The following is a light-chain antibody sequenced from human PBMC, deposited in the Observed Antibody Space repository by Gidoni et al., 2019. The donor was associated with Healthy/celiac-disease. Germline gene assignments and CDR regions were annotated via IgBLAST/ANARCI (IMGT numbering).Light chain of an antibody. CDR3: EQYGSSLVS. V-gene: IGKV3-20*01. CDR2: GAS. CDR1: QSVSSSY. J-gene: IGKJ2*03. Sequence: IVLPQSPGTLSLSPGERATLSCRASQSVSSSYLAWYQQKPGQAPRLLIYGASSRATGIPDRFSGSGSGTDCTLTISRLEPEDCAVYYCEQYGSSLVSFGQGTKLEIK.